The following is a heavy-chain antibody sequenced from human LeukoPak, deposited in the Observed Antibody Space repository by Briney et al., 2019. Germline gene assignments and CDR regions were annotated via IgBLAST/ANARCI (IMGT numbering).Heavy chain of an antibody. Sequence: SETLSLACAVYGGSFSGYYWSWIRQPPGKGLEWIGEINHSGSTNYNPSLKSRVTISVDTSKNQFSLKLSSVTAADTAVYYCARGSPISSSWADYWGQGTLVTVSS. CDR3: ARGSPISSSWADY. J-gene: IGHJ4*02. V-gene: IGHV4-34*01. CDR1: GGSFSGYY. CDR2: INHSGST. D-gene: IGHD6-13*01.